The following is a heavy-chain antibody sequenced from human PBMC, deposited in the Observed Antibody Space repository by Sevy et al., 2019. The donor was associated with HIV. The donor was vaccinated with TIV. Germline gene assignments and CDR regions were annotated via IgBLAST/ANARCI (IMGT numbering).Heavy chain of an antibody. J-gene: IGHJ6*02. V-gene: IGHV1-69*13. CDR3: AREWELGGMDF. D-gene: IGHD1-26*01. Sequence: ASVKVSCKASGGTFSNYAISWVRQAPGQGLEWMGVIIPKSGTANYAQKFQGRVTITADESTNTAYMELSSLRSEDTAVYFCAREWELGGMDFWGQGTTVTVSS. CDR1: GGTFSNYA. CDR2: IIPKSGTA.